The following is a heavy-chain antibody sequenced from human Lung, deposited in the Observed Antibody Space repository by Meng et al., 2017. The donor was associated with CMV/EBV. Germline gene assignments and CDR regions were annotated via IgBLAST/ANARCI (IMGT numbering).Heavy chain of an antibody. V-gene: IGHV1-2*02. J-gene: IGHJ4*02. Sequence: ASVXVSXKASGYSFTAYYIHWVRQAPGQGLEWMGWISPNSGGTNYAQRFQGRVTLTRDTSISTVYMELRRLTSDDTAVYFCARDFVVLPAATYFDYWGQGXLVTGSS. CDR2: ISPNSGGT. CDR3: ARDFVVLPAATYFDY. CDR1: GYSFTAYY. D-gene: IGHD2-2*01.